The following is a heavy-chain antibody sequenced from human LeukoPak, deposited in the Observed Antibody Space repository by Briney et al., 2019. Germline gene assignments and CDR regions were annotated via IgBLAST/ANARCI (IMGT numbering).Heavy chain of an antibody. CDR2: IIPIFGTA. D-gene: IGHD3-16*02. V-gene: IGHV1-69*05. CDR1: GGTFSSYA. J-gene: IGHJ3*02. Sequence: SVKVSCKAPGGTFSSYAISWVRQAPGQGLEWMGRIIPIFGTANYAQKFQGRVTITTDESTSTAYMELSSLRSEDTAVYYCARLDDYVWGSYRYPDAFDIWGQGTTVTVSS. CDR3: ARLDDYVWGSYRYPDAFDI.